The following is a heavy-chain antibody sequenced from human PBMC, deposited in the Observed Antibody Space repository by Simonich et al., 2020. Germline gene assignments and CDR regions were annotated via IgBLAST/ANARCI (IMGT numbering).Heavy chain of an antibody. Sequence: QVQLQESGPGLVKPSETLSLTCAVSGYSISSGYYWGCIRQPPGKGLEWIGSIYHNGSTYYNPSLKSRVTISVDTSKNQFSLKLSSVTAADTAVYYCARVGYSNYYYYGMDVWGQGTTVTVSS. V-gene: IGHV4-38-2*01. J-gene: IGHJ6*02. CDR3: ARVGYSNYYYYGMDV. D-gene: IGHD6-13*01. CDR1: GYSISSGYY. CDR2: IYHNGST.